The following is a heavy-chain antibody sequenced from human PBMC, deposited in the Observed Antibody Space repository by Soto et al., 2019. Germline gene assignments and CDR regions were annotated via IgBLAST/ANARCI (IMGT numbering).Heavy chain of an antibody. J-gene: IGHJ4*02. V-gene: IGHV3-30-3*01. CDR2: ISYDGSNK. D-gene: IGHD6-19*01. CDR3: ARDGYSSGWYAGD. Sequence: QVQLVESGGGVVQPGRSLRLSCAASGFSFSSYAMHWVRQAPGTGLEWVAAISYDGSNKYYADSVKGRFTISRDNSKNTLYLQMNSLRAEDTAVYYCARDGYSSGWYAGDWGQGTLVTVSS. CDR1: GFSFSSYA.